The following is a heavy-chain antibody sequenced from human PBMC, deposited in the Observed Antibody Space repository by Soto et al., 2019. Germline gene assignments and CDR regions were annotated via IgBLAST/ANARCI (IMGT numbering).Heavy chain of an antibody. Sequence: GGSLRLSCASSGLTFSSCSMNWVRQAPGKGLEWVSFISGSGDTKYYADSVKGRFTISRDNAKNSLYLQMSSLRDEDTAVYYCAKYCSSDVCFDYWGQGTLVTVSS. CDR3: AKYCSSDVCFDY. CDR2: ISGSGDTK. V-gene: IGHV3-48*02. J-gene: IGHJ4*02. D-gene: IGHD2-8*01. CDR1: GLTFSSCS.